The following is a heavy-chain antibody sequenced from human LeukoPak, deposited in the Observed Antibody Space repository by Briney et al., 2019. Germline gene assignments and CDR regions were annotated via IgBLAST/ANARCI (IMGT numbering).Heavy chain of an antibody. D-gene: IGHD6-13*01. Sequence: PSETLSLTCTVSGGSISSSSYYWGWIRQPPGKGLEWIGSIYHSGSTYYNPSLKSRVTISVDTSKNQFSLKLSSVTAADTAVYYCARSKTGYSSSWYDGGFDPWGQGTLVTVSS. V-gene: IGHV4-39*07. CDR2: IYHSGST. CDR1: GGSISSSSYY. CDR3: ARSKTGYSSSWYDGGFDP. J-gene: IGHJ5*02.